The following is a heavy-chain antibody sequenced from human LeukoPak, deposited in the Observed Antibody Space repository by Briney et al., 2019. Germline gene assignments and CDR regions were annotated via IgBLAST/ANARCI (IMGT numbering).Heavy chain of an antibody. J-gene: IGHJ4*02. CDR1: RFTFSSYS. CDR2: ISPSSGYI. CDR3: ARGGVTTYGYEF. D-gene: IGHD4-17*01. Sequence: GGSLRLSCAASRFTFSSYSMNWVRQAPGKGLEWVSSISPSSGYIYYADSVKGRFTISRDDAKNSLCLQMNSLRAEDTAVYYCARGGVTTYGYEFWGQGAPVTVSS. V-gene: IGHV3-21*06.